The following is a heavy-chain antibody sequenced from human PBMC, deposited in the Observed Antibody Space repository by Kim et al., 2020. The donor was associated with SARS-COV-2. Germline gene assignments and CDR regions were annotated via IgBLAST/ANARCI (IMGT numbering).Heavy chain of an antibody. V-gene: IGHV4-39*01. J-gene: IGHJ4*02. Sequence: SETLSLTCTVSGGSISSSSYYRGWIRQPPGKGLEWIGSIYYSGSTYYNPSLKSRVTISVDTSKNQFSLKLSSVTAADTAVYYCARQMGITMIVVVISTHFDYWGQGTLVTVSS. CDR1: GGSISSSSYY. D-gene: IGHD3-22*01. CDR3: ARQMGITMIVVVISTHFDY. CDR2: IYYSGST.